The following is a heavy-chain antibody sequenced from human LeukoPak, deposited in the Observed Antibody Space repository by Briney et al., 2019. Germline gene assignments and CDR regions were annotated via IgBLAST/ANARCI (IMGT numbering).Heavy chain of an antibody. CDR2: INHSGST. J-gene: IGHJ4*02. Sequence: SETLSLTCAVYGGSFSGYYWSWIRQPPGKGLEWIGEINHSGSTNYNPSLKSRVTISVDTSKNQFSLKLSSVTAADTAVYYCARGKYDFWSGSPGVPLGYWGQGTLVTVSS. V-gene: IGHV4-34*01. CDR3: ARGKYDFWSGSPGVPLGY. D-gene: IGHD3-3*01. CDR1: GGSFSGYY.